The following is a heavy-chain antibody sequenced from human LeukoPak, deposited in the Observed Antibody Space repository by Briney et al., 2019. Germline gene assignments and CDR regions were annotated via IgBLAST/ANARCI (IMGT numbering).Heavy chain of an antibody. V-gene: IGHV4-59*01. CDR3: ARDRFLGGDFDY. CDR2: IYYSGST. CDR1: GGSISSYY. Sequence: SETLSLTCTVSGGSISSYYWSWIRQPPGKGLEWIGYIYYSGSTNYNPSLKSRVTISVDTSKNQFSLKLSSVTAADTAVYYCARDRFLGGDFDYWGQGTLVTVSS. D-gene: IGHD2-21*01. J-gene: IGHJ4*02.